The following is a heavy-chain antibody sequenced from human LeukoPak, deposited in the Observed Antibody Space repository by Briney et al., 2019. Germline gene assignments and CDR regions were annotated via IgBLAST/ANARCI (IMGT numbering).Heavy chain of an antibody. J-gene: IGHJ5*02. Sequence: PSETLSLTCTVSGGSISSSSYYWGWIRQPPGKGLEWIGSIYYSGSTYYNPSLKSRVTISVDTSKNQFSLKLSSVTAADTAVYYCASLYDSRVGWFDPWGQGTLVTLSS. CDR1: GGSISSSSYY. CDR3: ASLYDSRVGWFDP. V-gene: IGHV4-39*07. CDR2: IYYSGST. D-gene: IGHD3-22*01.